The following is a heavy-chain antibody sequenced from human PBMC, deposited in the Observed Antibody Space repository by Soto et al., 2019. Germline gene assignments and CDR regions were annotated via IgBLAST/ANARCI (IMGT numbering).Heavy chain of an antibody. Sequence: QVQLVQSGAEVKKPGSSVKVSCKASGGTFSSYTISWVRQAPGQGLEWMGRIIPILGIANYAQKFQGRVTITADKSTSTAYMELSSLRSEGTAVYCCARDPWFGDYYFDSWGQGTLVTVSS. CDR2: IIPILGIA. CDR1: GGTFSSYT. CDR3: ARDPWFGDYYFDS. V-gene: IGHV1-69*08. D-gene: IGHD3-10*01. J-gene: IGHJ4*02.